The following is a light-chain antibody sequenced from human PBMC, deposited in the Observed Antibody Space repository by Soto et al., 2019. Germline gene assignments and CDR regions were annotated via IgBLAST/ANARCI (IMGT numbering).Light chain of an antibody. CDR2: AAS. CDR3: QQSYSSPYT. Sequence: DIRMTQSPSSLSASVGDRVPVTCRATQTIATSLNWYHQKPGKAPELLIYAASSLQSSVPSRFSGSGSGTDFTLTISSLQPEDFATYYCQQSYSSPYTFGQGTKVDIK. CDR1: QTIATS. J-gene: IGKJ2*01. V-gene: IGKV1-39*01.